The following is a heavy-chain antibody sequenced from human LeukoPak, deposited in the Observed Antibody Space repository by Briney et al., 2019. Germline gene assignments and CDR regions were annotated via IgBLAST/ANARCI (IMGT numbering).Heavy chain of an antibody. CDR1: GGSISSYY. V-gene: IGHV4-59*01. Sequence: SETLSLTCTVSGGSISSYYWSWIRQPPGKGLEWIGYIYYSGSTSYNPSLKSRVTISVDTSKNQFSLKLSSVTAADTAVYYCARGRVVGALDAFDIWGEGTIVTVSS. D-gene: IGHD1-26*01. J-gene: IGHJ3*02. CDR3: ARGRVVGALDAFDI. CDR2: IYYSGST.